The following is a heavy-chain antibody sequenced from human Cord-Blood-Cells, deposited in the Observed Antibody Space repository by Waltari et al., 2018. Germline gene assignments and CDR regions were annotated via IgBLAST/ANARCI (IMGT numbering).Heavy chain of an antibody. Sequence: VQLVESGGGFIPPGGSLRPSCAASGFTVTSNYISWVRQAPGKGLEWVSVIYSGGSTYYADSVTGRFTISRDNSKNTLYLQMNSLRAEDTAVYYCARAGTGFDYWGQGTLVTVSS. CDR3: ARAGTGFDY. V-gene: IGHV3-53*01. CDR1: GFTVTSNY. J-gene: IGHJ4*02. CDR2: IYSGGST. D-gene: IGHD1-1*01.